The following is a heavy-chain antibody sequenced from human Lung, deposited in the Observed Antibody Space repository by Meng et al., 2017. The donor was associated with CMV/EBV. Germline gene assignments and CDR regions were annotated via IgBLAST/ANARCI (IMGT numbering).Heavy chain of an antibody. CDR1: GVSISSNIR. J-gene: IGHJ4*02. CDR2: IDDSGST. V-gene: IGHV4-4*02. D-gene: IGHD1-26*01. Sequence: QVALQGSGPGLVKPSGTLSLTCGVSGVSISSNIRWTWVRQPPGKGLEWIGDIDDSGSTNYNPSLNSRISISLDKSKNHFSPKVNSVTAADTAVYYCARGKQDAWELLAYWGQGALVTVSS. CDR3: ARGKQDAWELLAY.